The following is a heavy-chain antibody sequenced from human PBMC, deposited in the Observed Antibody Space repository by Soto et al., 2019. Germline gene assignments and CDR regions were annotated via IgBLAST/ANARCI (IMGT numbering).Heavy chain of an antibody. V-gene: IGHV4-39*01. CDR1: GGSISSSDYY. J-gene: IGHJ6*02. CDR2: MYYSGTT. Sequence: QLQLQESGPGLVKPSETLSLTCTVSGGSISSSDYYWGWIRQPPGKVLEWIGSMYYSGTTYYNPSLKSRVTMSVDTSKKQFSLKLSSVTAADTAVYYCARQFLSNYYYYYGMDVWGQGTTVTVSS. CDR3: ARQFLSNYYYYYGMDV.